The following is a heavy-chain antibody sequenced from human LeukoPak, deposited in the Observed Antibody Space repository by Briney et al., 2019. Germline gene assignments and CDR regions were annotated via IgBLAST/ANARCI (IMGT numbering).Heavy chain of an antibody. J-gene: IGHJ3*02. D-gene: IGHD1-26*01. Sequence: SETLSLTCTVSGGSVSSGSYYWSWIRQPPGKGLGWIGYIYYSGSTNYNPSLKSRVTISVDTSKNQFSLKLSSVTAADTAVYYCARWWELKRGDAFDIWGQGTMVTVSS. CDR1: GGSVSSGSYY. CDR3: ARWWELKRGDAFDI. CDR2: IYYSGST. V-gene: IGHV4-61*01.